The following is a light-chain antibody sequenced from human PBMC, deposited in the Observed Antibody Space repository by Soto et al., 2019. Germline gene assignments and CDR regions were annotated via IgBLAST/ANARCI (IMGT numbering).Light chain of an antibody. CDR3: QSYDNSLSEWV. CDR2: GNN. V-gene: IGLV1-40*01. J-gene: IGLJ3*02. Sequence: QSVLTQPPSVSGAPGQGVTISCTGTASSIAARYDVHWYQQIPGMAPKLLISGNNNRPSGVPDRFSASKSGISAFLAITGLQAADEADYYCQSYDNSLSEWVFGGGTKLTVL. CDR1: ASSIAARYD.